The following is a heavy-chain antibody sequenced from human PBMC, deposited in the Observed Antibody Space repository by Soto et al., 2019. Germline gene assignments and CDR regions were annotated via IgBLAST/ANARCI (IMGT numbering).Heavy chain of an antibody. V-gene: IGHV4-30-4*01. CDR1: GGSISSGDYY. D-gene: IGHD1-1*01. J-gene: IGHJ4*02. Sequence: PSETLSLTCTVSGGSISSGDYYWSWVRQPPGKGLEWIGYIYYSGSTYYNPSLKSRATISVDTSKNQFSLKLSSVTAADTAVYYCARDGSGIDWGQGTLVTVSS. CDR3: ARDGSGID. CDR2: IYYSGST.